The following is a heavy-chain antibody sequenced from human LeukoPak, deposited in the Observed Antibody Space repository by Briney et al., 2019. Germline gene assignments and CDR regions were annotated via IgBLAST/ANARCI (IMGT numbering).Heavy chain of an antibody. CDR3: VRDNGWSADF. CDR1: GFTFSRHW. V-gene: IGHV3-7*03. CDR2: IKQDGSAK. Sequence: PGGSLRLSCAASGFTFSRHWMYWVRQAPGKGLEWVANIKQDGSAKPYVDSVKGRFTISRDDAKNSLFLQMNSLRVEDTAVYYCVRDNGWSADFWGQGTLVTVSS. J-gene: IGHJ4*02. D-gene: IGHD2-15*01.